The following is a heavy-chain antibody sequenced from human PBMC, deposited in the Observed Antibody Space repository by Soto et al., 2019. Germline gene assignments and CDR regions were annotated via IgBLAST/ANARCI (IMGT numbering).Heavy chain of an antibody. J-gene: IGHJ4*02. D-gene: IGHD6-13*01. CDR2: ISYDGSNK. Sequence: GGSLRLSCAASGFTFSSYGMHWVRQAPCKGLEWVAVISYDGSNKYYADSVKGRFTISRDNSKNTLYLQMNSLRAEDTAVYYCAKASGAAAGTGTFDYWGQGTLVTVSS. CDR3: AKASGAAAGTGTFDY. CDR1: GFTFSSYG. V-gene: IGHV3-30*18.